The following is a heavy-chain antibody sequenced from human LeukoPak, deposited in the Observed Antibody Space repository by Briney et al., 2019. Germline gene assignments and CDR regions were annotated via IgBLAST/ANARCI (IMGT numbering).Heavy chain of an antibody. V-gene: IGHV3-74*01. Sequence: PGGSLRLSCAASGFTFSSYWMHWVRQAPGKGLVWVSRINSDGSSTSYADSVKGRFTISRDNAKNTLYLQMNSLRAEDTAVYYCARSFDYGDYVPFDYWGQGTLVTVSS. CDR2: INSDGSST. CDR3: ARSFDYGDYVPFDY. J-gene: IGHJ4*02. D-gene: IGHD4-17*01. CDR1: GFTFSSYW.